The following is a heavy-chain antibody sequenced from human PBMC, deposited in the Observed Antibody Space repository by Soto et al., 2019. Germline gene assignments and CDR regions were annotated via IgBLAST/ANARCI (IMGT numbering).Heavy chain of an antibody. CDR3: AKDKGRLPYGMQLELNYFDY. Sequence: SLRLSCAASGFTFSSYGMHWVRQAPGKGLEWVAVISYDGSNKYYSDSVKGRFTISRDNSKNTLYLQMNSLRAEDTAVYYCAKDKGRLPYGMQLELNYFDYWGQGTLVTVSS. V-gene: IGHV3-30*18. CDR2: ISYDGSNK. J-gene: IGHJ4*02. D-gene: IGHD1-7*01. CDR1: GFTFSSYG.